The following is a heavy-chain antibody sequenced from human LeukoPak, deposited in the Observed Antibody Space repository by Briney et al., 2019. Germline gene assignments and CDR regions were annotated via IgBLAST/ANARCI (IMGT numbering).Heavy chain of an antibody. CDR2: IKYHGSDE. J-gene: IGHJ4*02. D-gene: IGHD3-10*01. V-gene: IGHV3-7*01. CDR1: VFTFSDYW. CDR3: ARIGGSGTYWDY. Sequence: GGSLRLSCAASVFTFSDYWMSWVRHAPGEGLEWVANIKYHGSDEHYVDSVRGRFTISRDNAKNSLFLQMNSLRAEDTAVYYCARIGGSGTYWDYWGQGTLVTVSS.